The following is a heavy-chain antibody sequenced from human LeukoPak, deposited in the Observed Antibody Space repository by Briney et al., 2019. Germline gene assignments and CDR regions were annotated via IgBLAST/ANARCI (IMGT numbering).Heavy chain of an antibody. CDR2: INPNSGGT. Sequence: ASVKVSCKASGYTFTSYYMHWVRQAPGQGLEWMGWINPNSGGTNYAQKFQGRVTMTRDTSISTAYMELSRLRSDDTAVYYCARGVGDIVVVPAAVGPDYWGQGTLVTVSS. CDR3: ARGVGDIVVVPAAVGPDY. J-gene: IGHJ4*02. D-gene: IGHD2-2*01. CDR1: GYTFTSYY. V-gene: IGHV1-2*02.